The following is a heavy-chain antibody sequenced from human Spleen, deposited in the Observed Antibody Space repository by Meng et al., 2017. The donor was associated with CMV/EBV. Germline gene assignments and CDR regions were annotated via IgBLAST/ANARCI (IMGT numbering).Heavy chain of an antibody. CDR2: ISTGGTTI. CDR3: AKIWAFGGVVADY. CDR1: GFTFSDYY. D-gene: IGHD3-16*02. J-gene: IGHJ4*02. Sequence: LSLTCAASGFTFSDYYMNWVRQAPGKGLEWVSYISTGGTTIYYADSVKGRFTISRDNAKNSLYLQMNSLRAEDTAVYYCAKIWAFGGVVADYWGQGTLVTVSS. V-gene: IGHV3-11*04.